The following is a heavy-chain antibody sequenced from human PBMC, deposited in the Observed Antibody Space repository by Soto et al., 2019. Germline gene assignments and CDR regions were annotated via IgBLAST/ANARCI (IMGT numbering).Heavy chain of an antibody. CDR3: ARWYAAEV. Sequence: PGGSLRLSCAASGFTVSSCAMTWVRQAPGKGLEWVANIKQDGSEKNYVDSVKGRFTISRDNAKNSLYLEMNNLRVEDTAIYYCARWYAAEVWGQGXTVTVYS. V-gene: IGHV3-7*03. CDR2: IKQDGSEK. J-gene: IGHJ6*02. D-gene: IGHD6-13*01. CDR1: GFTVSSCA.